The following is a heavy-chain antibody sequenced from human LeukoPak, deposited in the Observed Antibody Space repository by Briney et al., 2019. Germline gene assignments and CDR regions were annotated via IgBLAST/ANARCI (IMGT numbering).Heavy chain of an antibody. J-gene: IGHJ6*03. CDR1: GYTFTGYY. V-gene: IGHV1-2*02. CDR3: ARDGSYGYGYYYYYMDV. Sequence: GASVKVSCKASGYTFTGYYMHWVRQAPGQGLEWMGWINPNSGGTNYAQKLQGRVTMTTDTSTSTAYMELRSLRSDDTAVYYCARDGSYGYGYYYYYMDVWGKGTTVTVSS. D-gene: IGHD5-18*01. CDR2: INPNSGGT.